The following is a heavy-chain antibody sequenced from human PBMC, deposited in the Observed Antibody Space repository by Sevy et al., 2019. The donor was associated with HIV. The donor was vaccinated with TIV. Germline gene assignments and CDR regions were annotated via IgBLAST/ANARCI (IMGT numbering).Heavy chain of an antibody. CDR2: INSDGSST. J-gene: IGHJ4*02. V-gene: IGHV3-74*01. D-gene: IGHD7-27*01. Sequence: GGSLRLSCAASGFTFSSYWMHWVRQAPGKGLVWVSRINSDGSSTSYADSVKGRFTISRDNAKNTLYLQMNSLRAEDTAVYYCARGGLGKGVDLLNYWGQGTLVTVSS. CDR3: ARGGLGKGVDLLNY. CDR1: GFTFSSYW.